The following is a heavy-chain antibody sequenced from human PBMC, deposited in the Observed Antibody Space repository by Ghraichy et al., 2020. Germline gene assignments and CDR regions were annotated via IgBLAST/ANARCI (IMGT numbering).Heavy chain of an antibody. D-gene: IGHD5-12*01. J-gene: IGHJ6*02. CDR3: ARDSGYDYHYYYGMDV. V-gene: IGHV3-48*02. CDR2: ISGSTSTI. Sequence: GGSLRLSCAASGFTFSVYSINWVRQAPGKGLEWLSYISGSTSTIFYADSVKGRFTISRDNAKNLVHLQMNSLRDEDTAMYYCARDSGYDYHYYYGMDVWGRGTTVTVSS. CDR1: GFTFSVYS.